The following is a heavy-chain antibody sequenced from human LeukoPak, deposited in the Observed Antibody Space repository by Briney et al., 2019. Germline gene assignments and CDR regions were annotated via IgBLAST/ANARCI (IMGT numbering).Heavy chain of an antibody. CDR3: ARDEYQLYFKL. V-gene: IGHV4-39*07. J-gene: IGHJ4*02. D-gene: IGHD2-2*01. Sequence: SETLSLTCNVSGGSISSRSYYWGCIRQPPGKGLEWIGSIYYSGSTYYNPSLKSRVTMSVDMSKNQFSLKVTSVTAADTAVYYCARDEYQLYFKLWGQGTLVTVSS. CDR2: IYYSGST. CDR1: GGSISSRSYY.